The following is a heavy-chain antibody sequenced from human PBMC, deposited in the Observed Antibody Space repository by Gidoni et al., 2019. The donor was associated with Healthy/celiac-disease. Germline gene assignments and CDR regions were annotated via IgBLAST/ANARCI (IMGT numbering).Heavy chain of an antibody. CDR2: MNPNSGNT. D-gene: IGHD3-3*01. CDR1: GYTFNSYD. J-gene: IGHJ3*02. Sequence: QVQLVQSGAEVQKPGASVKVSCTASGYTFNSYDINWVRQATGQGLEWMGWMNPNSGNTGYAQKFQGRVTMTMNTSISTAYMELSSLRSEDTAVYYCARCEEGYYDFNDAFDIWGQGTVVTVSS. CDR3: ARCEEGYYDFNDAFDI. V-gene: IGHV1-8*01.